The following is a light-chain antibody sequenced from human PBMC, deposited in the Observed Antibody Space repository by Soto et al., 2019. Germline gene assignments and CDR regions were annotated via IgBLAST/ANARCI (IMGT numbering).Light chain of an antibody. CDR2: EDS. Sequence: QSVLTQPASVSGSPGQSITISCTGTSSDVGNYRLVSWYQQHPGKAPKLIISEDSKRPSGVSNRFSGSKSANTASLTISGLQADDEADYYCFSYAGSSTHVIFGGGTKLTVL. V-gene: IGLV2-23*01. CDR3: FSYAGSSTHVI. J-gene: IGLJ2*01. CDR1: SSDVGNYRL.